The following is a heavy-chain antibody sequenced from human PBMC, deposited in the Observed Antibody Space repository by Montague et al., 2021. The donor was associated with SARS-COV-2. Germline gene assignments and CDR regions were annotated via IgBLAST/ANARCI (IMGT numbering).Heavy chain of an antibody. V-gene: IGHV4-59*03. CDR3: ARYGSYFEH. CDR1: GGFIRSYY. D-gene: IGHD1-26*01. Sequence: SETLSLTCTVSGGFIRSYYWSWIRQTPGKGLEWIGYIYYDGSTNYNPSLKSRVTMSVDSSKNQFSLRLSSVTAADTAVYYCARYGSYFEHWGQGTLVTVSA. CDR2: IYYDGST. J-gene: IGHJ4*02.